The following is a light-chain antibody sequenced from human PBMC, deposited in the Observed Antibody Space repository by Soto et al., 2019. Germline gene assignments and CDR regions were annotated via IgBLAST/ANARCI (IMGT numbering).Light chain of an antibody. J-gene: IGKJ1*01. Sequence: EMVITQSPAALSVSPGERATLSCRASQSVSSNLAWDQQKPCQAPRLLIYGASTRATGIPARFSGSGSGTEFTLTISSLQSEDVAVYYCQQYNNWRAWTFGQVTKVEIK. V-gene: IGKV3-15*01. CDR3: QQYNNWRAWT. CDR2: GAS. CDR1: QSVSSN.